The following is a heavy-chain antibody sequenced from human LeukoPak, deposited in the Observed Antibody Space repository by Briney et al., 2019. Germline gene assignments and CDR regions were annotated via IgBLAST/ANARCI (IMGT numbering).Heavy chain of an antibody. J-gene: IGHJ4*02. CDR2: IRFDGSNK. D-gene: IGHD5-12*01. CDR1: GFTFSGYG. Sequence: GGSLRLSCAASGFTFSGYGMHWVRQAPGKGLEWVAFIRFDGSNKYCADSVKGRFTISRDTAKNSLFLQMNSLRAEDTAVYYCARDPSRYDLDYWGQGTLVTVSS. V-gene: IGHV3-30*02. CDR3: ARDPSRYDLDY.